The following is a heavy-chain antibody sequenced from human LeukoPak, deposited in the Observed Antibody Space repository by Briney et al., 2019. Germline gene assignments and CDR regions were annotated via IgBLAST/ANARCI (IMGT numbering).Heavy chain of an antibody. D-gene: IGHD3-3*01. V-gene: IGHV1-18*01. CDR1: GYTFTSYG. J-gene: IGHJ6*02. CDR2: ISAYNGNT. Sequence: ASVKVSCKASGYTFTSYGISWVRQAPGQGLEWMGWISAYNGNTNYAQKLQGGVTMTTDTSTSTAYMELRSLRSDDTAVYYCARDPPTKYYDFWSGYPIGGMDVWGQGTTVTVSS. CDR3: ARDPPTKYYDFWSGYPIGGMDV.